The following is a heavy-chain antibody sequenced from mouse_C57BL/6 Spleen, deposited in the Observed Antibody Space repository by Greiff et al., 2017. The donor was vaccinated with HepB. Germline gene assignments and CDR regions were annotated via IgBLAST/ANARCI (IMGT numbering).Heavy chain of an antibody. CDR2: ISSGGSYT. D-gene: IGHD4-1*01. V-gene: IGHV5-6*02. CDR3: ARRTGTRYFDV. CDR1: GFTFSSYG. J-gene: IGHJ1*03. Sequence: EVKLMESGGDLVKPGGSLKLSCAASGFTFSSYGMSWVRQTPDKRLEWVATISSGGSYTYYPDSVKGRVTISRDNAKNTLYLQMSSLKSEDTAMYYCARRTGTRYFDVWGTGTTVTVSS.